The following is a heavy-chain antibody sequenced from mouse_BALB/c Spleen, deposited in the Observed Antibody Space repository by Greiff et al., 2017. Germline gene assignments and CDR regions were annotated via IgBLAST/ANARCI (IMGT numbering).Heavy chain of an antibody. CDR2: ISTYYGDA. Sequence: VQLQQSGAELVRPGVSVKISCKGSGYTFTDYAMHWVKQSHAKSLEWIGVISTYYGDASYNQKFKGKATMTVDKSSSTAYMELARLTSEDSAIYYCARSRGLYGSSYFDYWGQGTTLTVSS. J-gene: IGHJ2*01. CDR3: ARSRGLYGSSYFDY. CDR1: GYTFTDYA. D-gene: IGHD1-1*01. V-gene: IGHV1S137*01.